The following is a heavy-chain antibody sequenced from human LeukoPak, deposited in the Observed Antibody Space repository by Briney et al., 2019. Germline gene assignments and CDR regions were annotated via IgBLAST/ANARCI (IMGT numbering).Heavy chain of an antibody. V-gene: IGHV4-61*02. Sequence: PSETLSLTCTVSGGSISSGSYYWSWIRQPAGKGPEWIGRIYTSGSTNYNPSLKSRVTISVDTSKNQFSLKLSSVTAADTAVYYCARWEVRLNAFEMWGQGTMVTVSS. CDR2: IYTSGST. CDR1: GGSISSGSYY. CDR3: ARWEVRLNAFEM. D-gene: IGHD3-10*01. J-gene: IGHJ3*02.